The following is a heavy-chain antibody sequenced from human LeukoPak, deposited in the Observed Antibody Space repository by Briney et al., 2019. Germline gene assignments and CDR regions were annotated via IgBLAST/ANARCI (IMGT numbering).Heavy chain of an antibody. CDR2: ISGGGGST. J-gene: IGHJ4*02. V-gene: IGHV3-23*01. CDR3: AKDIYCDSAGCYRGRFDS. CDR1: GFTFNNYA. Sequence: PGGSLRLSCAASGFTFNNYAMSWVRQAPGKGLEWISGISGGGGSTFYADSVEGRFTISRDNSKNTLYLQMNSLRAEDTAVYFCAKDIYCDSAGCYRGRFDSWGQGTLVTVSS. D-gene: IGHD2-2*01.